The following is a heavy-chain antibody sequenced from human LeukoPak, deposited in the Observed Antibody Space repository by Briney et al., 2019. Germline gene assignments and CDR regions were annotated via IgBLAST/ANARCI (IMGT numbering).Heavy chain of an antibody. J-gene: IGHJ3*02. Sequence: GGSLRLSCAASGFTFSSYGMSWVRQAPGKGLEWVSGISVSGDSTYYADSVKGRITISRDNSKNTLYLQMNSLRAEDTAVYYCAKSMIRGVNDAFDIWGQGTMVTVSS. V-gene: IGHV3-23*01. CDR3: AKSMIRGVNDAFDI. CDR2: ISVSGDST. CDR1: GFTFSSYG. D-gene: IGHD3-10*01.